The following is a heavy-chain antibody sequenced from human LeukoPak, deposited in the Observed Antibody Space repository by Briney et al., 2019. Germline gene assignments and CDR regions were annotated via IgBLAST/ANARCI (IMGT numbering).Heavy chain of an antibody. Sequence: SETLSLTCAVYGGSFSGYYWSWIRQPPGKGLEWIGFVYYTGSTNYSPSLKSRVTISVDTSKNQFSLKLSSVTAADTAVYYCARASPGYYYMDVWGKGTTVTVSS. V-gene: IGHV4-59*01. CDR1: GGSFSGYY. D-gene: IGHD6-6*01. CDR3: ARASPGYYYMDV. J-gene: IGHJ6*03. CDR2: VYYTGST.